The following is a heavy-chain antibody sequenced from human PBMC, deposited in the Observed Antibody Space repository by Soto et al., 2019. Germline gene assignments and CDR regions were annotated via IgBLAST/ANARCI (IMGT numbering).Heavy chain of an antibody. J-gene: IGHJ4*02. Sequence: EVQLVESGGGMVQPGGSLRVSCAASGFTLSSYSMHWVRQAPGKGLEWVSYISGSGGTIYYAESVKGRFTISRDNAKKSLTVQMNSLSDEDTAVYFCARETGLRSSGWSYYFAFWGQGTRVTVAS. CDR2: ISGSGGTI. CDR3: ARETGLRSSGWSYYFAF. D-gene: IGHD6-19*01. CDR1: GFTLSSYS. V-gene: IGHV3-48*02.